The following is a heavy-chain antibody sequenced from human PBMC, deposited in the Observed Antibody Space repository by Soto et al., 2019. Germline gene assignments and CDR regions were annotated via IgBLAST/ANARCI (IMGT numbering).Heavy chain of an antibody. CDR2: MNPNSGNT. V-gene: IGHV1-8*01. Sequence: ASVKVSCKASGYTLTSYDINWVRQATGQGLEYLGWMNPNSGNTAYVQKFQGRVTMTWDTSITTAYMELSSLRSEDTAVYFCARGIKYGAYSRWFDPWGQ. CDR3: ARGIKYGAYSRWFDP. CDR1: GYTLTSYD. D-gene: IGHD4-17*01. J-gene: IGHJ5*02.